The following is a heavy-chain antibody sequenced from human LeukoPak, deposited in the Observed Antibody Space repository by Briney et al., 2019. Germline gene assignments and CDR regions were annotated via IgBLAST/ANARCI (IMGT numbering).Heavy chain of an antibody. J-gene: IGHJ4*02. CDR2: TYYRSKWYN. V-gene: IGHV6-1*01. CDR1: GDSVSSNSVV. CDR3: ARNQRNLPFDY. Sequence: SRTLSLTCAISGDSVSSNSVVWNWIRQSPSRGLEWLGRTYYRSKWYNDYAVSVKSRITINPDTSKNQFSLQLNSVTPEDTAVYYCARNQRNLPFDYWGQGTLVTVSS.